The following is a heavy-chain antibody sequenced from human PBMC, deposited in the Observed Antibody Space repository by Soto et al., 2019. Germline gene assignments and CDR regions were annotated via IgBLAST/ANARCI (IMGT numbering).Heavy chain of an antibody. CDR3: ARPDYGSGSYPDY. D-gene: IGHD3-10*01. V-gene: IGHV3-30-3*01. J-gene: IGHJ4*02. Sequence: VESGGGVVQPGRSLRLSCAASGFTFSSYAMHWVRQAPGKGLEWVAVISYDGGNKYYADSVKGRFTISRDNSKNTLFLQINSLRADDTAVYYCARPDYGSGSYPDYWGQGTLVTVSS. CDR2: ISYDGGNK. CDR1: GFTFSSYA.